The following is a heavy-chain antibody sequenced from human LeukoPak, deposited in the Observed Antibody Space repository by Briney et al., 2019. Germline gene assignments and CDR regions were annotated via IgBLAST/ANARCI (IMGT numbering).Heavy chain of an antibody. CDR2: IYTSGST. CDR1: GGSISSGSYY. CDR3: AMALGKYYYDSSGYYLPDY. V-gene: IGHV4-61*02. Sequence: PSQTLSLTCTVSGGSISSGSYYWRWIRQPPAKGLEWIGRIYTSGSTNYNPSLKSRVTISVDTSKNQFSLKLSSVTAADTAVYYCAMALGKYYYDSSGYYLPDYWGQGTLVTVSS. D-gene: IGHD3-22*01. J-gene: IGHJ4*02.